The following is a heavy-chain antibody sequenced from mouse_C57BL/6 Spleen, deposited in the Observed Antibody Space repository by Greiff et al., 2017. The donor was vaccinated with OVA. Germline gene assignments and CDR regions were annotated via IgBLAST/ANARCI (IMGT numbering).Heavy chain of an antibody. Sequence: EVKLQESGGGLVQPGGSLKLSCAASGFTFSDYYMYWVRQTPEKRLEWVAYISNGGGSTYYPDTVKGRFTISRDNAKNTLYLQMSRLKSEDTAMYYCARQGPPYDYLAWFAYWGQGTLVTVSA. CDR2: ISNGGGST. J-gene: IGHJ3*01. D-gene: IGHD2-4*01. CDR1: GFTFSDYY. V-gene: IGHV5-12*01. CDR3: ARQGPPYDYLAWFAY.